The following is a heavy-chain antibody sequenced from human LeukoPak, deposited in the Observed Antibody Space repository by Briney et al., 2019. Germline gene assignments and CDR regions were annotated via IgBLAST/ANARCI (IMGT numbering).Heavy chain of an antibody. CDR1: GFTFSGYA. J-gene: IGHJ4*02. Sequence: GGSLRLSCAASGFTFSGYAMNWVRQAPGKGLEWVSHIYISSSSNIISYADSVKGRFTISRDNAQNSLYLQMNGLRDEDTAVYYCVRDRAYSFDYWGQGILVTISS. D-gene: IGHD2-21*01. CDR3: VRDRAYSFDY. CDR2: ISSSSNII. V-gene: IGHV3-48*02.